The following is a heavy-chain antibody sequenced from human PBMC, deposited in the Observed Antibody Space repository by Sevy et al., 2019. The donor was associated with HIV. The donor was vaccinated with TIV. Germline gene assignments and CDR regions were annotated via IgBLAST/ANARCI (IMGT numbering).Heavy chain of an antibody. D-gene: IGHD3-16*02. CDR2: LSYDGSKE. CDR3: TKYMVTFGGIIANSPGGFDI. V-gene: IGHV3-30*02. Sequence: GGSLRLSCAASGFRFSSYGMNWVRQAPGKGLEWVAFLSYDGSKEDYAASVKGRFTISRDNSKNTFYVEMNSLRAEDTAVYHCTKYMVTFGGIIANSPGGFDIWGQGTMVTVSS. CDR1: GFRFSSYG. J-gene: IGHJ3*02.